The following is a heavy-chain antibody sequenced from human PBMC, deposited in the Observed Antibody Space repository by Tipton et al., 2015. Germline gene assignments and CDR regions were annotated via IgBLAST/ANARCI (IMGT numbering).Heavy chain of an antibody. CDR2: IYNSGST. V-gene: IGHV4-4*09. CDR3: ATGRSIAARPFDY. D-gene: IGHD6-6*01. Sequence: TLSLTCTVSGGSINNNYWNWIRQPPGKGLEWIGYIYNSGSTNYNPSLKSRVTISVDTSKNQLSLKLSSVTAADTAVYYCATGRSIAARPFDYWGQGTLVTVSS. CDR1: GGSINNNY. J-gene: IGHJ4*02.